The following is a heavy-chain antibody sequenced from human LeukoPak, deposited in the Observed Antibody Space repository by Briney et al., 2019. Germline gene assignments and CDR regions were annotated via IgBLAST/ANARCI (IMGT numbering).Heavy chain of an antibody. V-gene: IGHV5-51*01. J-gene: IGHJ4*02. Sequence: GESLKISCKGSGYGFTTCWIGWVRQLPGKGLEWMGVINPGNSDTSYSPSFQDQVTISADKSITTAYLQWSSLKASDTAMYYCARLRWAAGDGYYFDYWGQGTPVTVSS. CDR1: GYGFTTCW. CDR3: ARLRWAAGDGYYFDY. CDR2: INPGNSDT. D-gene: IGHD6-13*01.